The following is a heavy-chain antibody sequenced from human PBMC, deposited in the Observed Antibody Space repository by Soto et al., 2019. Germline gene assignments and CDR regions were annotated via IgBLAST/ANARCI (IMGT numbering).Heavy chain of an antibody. CDR3: AREVVSGDFWSGPLHTDAFDI. CDR2: IYYSGST. CDR1: GGSISSGGYY. Sequence: SETLSLTCTVSGGSISSGGYYWSWIRQHPGKGLEWIGYIYYSGSTYYNPSLKSRVTISVDTSKNQFSLKLSSVTAADTAVYYCAREVVSGDFWSGPLHTDAFDIWGQGTMVTVSS. J-gene: IGHJ3*02. V-gene: IGHV4-31*03. D-gene: IGHD3-3*01.